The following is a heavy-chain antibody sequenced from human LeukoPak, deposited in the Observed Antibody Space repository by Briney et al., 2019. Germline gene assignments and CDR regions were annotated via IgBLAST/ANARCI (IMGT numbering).Heavy chain of an antibody. J-gene: IGHJ3*02. Sequence: GRSLRLSCAASGFTFSSYGLHWVRQAPGRGLEWVAVISYDGSNKYYADSVKGRFTISRDNSKNTLYLQMNSLRAEDTAVYYCAKPYCSSTSCYDAFDIWGQGTMVTVSS. CDR3: AKPYCSSTSCYDAFDI. D-gene: IGHD2-2*01. CDR2: ISYDGSNK. CDR1: GFTFSSYG. V-gene: IGHV3-30*18.